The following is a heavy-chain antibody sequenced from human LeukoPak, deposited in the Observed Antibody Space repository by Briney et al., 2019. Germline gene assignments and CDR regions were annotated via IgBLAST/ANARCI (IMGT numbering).Heavy chain of an antibody. CDR1: GFTFSSYG. CDR2: ISYDGSNK. CDR3: AKDIRDQPRGGYFDY. V-gene: IGHV3-30*18. D-gene: IGHD2-2*01. Sequence: GRSLRLSCAASGFTFSSYGMHWVRQAPGKGLEWVAVISYDGSNKYYADSVKGRFTISRDNSKNTLYLQMNSLRAEDTALYYCAKDIRDQPRGGYFDYWGQGTLVTVSS. J-gene: IGHJ4*02.